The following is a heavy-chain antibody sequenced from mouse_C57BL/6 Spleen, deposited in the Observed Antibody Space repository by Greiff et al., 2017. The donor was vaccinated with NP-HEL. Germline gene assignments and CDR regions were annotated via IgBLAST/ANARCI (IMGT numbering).Heavy chain of an antibody. Sequence: QVQLQQSGPGLVAPSQSLSITCTVSGFSLTSYAISWVRQPPGKGLEWLGVIWTGGGTNYNSALKSRLSISKDNSKSHVFLKMNSLQTDDTARYYCARAPRDYGSRNWYFDVWGTGTTVTVSS. V-gene: IGHV2-9-1*01. CDR1: GFSLTSYA. J-gene: IGHJ1*03. CDR3: ARAPRDYGSRNWYFDV. D-gene: IGHD1-1*01. CDR2: IWTGGGT.